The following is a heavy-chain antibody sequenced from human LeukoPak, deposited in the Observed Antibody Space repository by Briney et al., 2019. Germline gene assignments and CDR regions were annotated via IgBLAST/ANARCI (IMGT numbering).Heavy chain of an antibody. CDR3: GRVLWQTGHSYPWRGDFFDY. V-gene: IGHV4-39*07. CDR2: TIYSGST. D-gene: IGHD1-14*01. J-gene: IGHJ4*02. Sequence: SETLSLTCTVSGGSVSSTAYSWGWIRQPPGKGLEWVGSTIYSGSTYYNPSLKSRVTISVDTSKNQFSLTLTSVTAADTAMYYCGRVLWQTGHSYPWRGDFFDYWGQGTLVTVLS. CDR1: GGSVSSTAYS.